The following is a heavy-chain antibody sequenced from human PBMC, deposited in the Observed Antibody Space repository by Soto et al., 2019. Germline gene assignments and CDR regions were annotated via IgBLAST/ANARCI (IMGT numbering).Heavy chain of an antibody. CDR1: GFTFSLYS. CDR2: ISRSSTGI. D-gene: IGHD3-10*01. V-gene: IGHV3-48*02. CDR3: ARAVTWGLDV. Sequence: EVQLVESGGGLVQPGGSLGLSFAAPGFTFSLYSMSWVRQAPGKGLEWVSYISRSSTGIHYADSVKGRFTISRDDATNSMQLQMNSLRDGDTAVYYCARAVTWGLDVWGQGTTVSISS. J-gene: IGHJ6*02.